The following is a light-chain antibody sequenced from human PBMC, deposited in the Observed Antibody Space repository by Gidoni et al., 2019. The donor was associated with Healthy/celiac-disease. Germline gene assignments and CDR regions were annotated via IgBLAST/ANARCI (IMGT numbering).Light chain of an antibody. V-gene: IGKV3-20*01. CDR1: KSVSSSY. CDR3: QHYGSSPRT. Sequence: ELVLTQSPGTLSLSPGERATLSCRASKSVSSSYLAWYQQQPGQAPRLLIYGASSRATGIPNRFSGSGSGTDFTLTISRLDPEDFAVYYCQHYGSSPRTFGQGTKVEIK. J-gene: IGKJ1*01. CDR2: GAS.